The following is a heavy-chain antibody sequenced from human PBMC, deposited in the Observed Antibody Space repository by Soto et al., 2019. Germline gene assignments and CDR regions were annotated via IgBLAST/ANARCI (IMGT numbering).Heavy chain of an antibody. D-gene: IGHD3-9*01. Sequence: ASVKVSCKASGYTFTTYGISWVRQAPGQGLEWMGWISGYNGNTNYAQKFQGRVTMTTDTSTSTAYMGLRSLRSDDTAVYYCARDRYYDILTGPDYWGQGTLVTVSS. CDR3: ARDRYYDILTGPDY. CDR1: GYTFTTYG. J-gene: IGHJ4*02. V-gene: IGHV1-18*01. CDR2: ISGYNGNT.